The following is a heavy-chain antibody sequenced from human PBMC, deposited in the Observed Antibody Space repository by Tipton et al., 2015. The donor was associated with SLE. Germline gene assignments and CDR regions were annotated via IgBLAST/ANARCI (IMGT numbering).Heavy chain of an antibody. V-gene: IGHV4-38-2*02. CDR1: GYSISSGFY. D-gene: IGHD4-17*01. CDR2: IYHSGST. J-gene: IGHJ4*02. Sequence: TLSLTCTVSGYSISSGFYWGWIRQPPGKGLEWIGSIYHSGSTYYNPSLKSRVTISVDTSKDQFSLKLSSVTAADTAVYYCARGGKTTVIDYWGQGTLVTVSS. CDR3: ARGGKTTVIDY.